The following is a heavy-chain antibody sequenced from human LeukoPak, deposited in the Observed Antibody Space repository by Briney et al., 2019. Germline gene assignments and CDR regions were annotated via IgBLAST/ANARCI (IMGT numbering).Heavy chain of an antibody. Sequence: GGSLRLSCAASGFTFSSYSMNWVRQAPGKGLEWVSKISSSSNTKYYADSVKGRFTISRDDAKNSLYLQMNSLRAEDTAVYYCARETAAGNDYWGQGTLVTVSS. CDR3: ARETAAGNDY. CDR2: ISSSSNTK. CDR1: GFTFSSYS. J-gene: IGHJ4*02. V-gene: IGHV3-48*01. D-gene: IGHD6-13*01.